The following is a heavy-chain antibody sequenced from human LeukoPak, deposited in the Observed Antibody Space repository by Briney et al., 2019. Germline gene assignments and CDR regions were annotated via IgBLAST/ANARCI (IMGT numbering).Heavy chain of an antibody. CDR1: GFTFSNYG. V-gene: IGHV3-30*02. Sequence: GGSLRLSCAASGFTFSNYGMHWVRQAPGKGLEWVAFIRFDESNKYYADSVKGRFTISRDNSKNTLYLQMNSLRAEDTSVYYCAKDMTVLSPGISLTFDCWGQGTLVTVSS. J-gene: IGHJ4*02. D-gene: IGHD3-22*01. CDR3: AKDMTVLSPGISLTFDC. CDR2: IRFDESNK.